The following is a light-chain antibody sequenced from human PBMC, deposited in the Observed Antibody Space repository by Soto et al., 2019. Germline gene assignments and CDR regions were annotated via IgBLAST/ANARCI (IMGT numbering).Light chain of an antibody. CDR1: QSVSSY. V-gene: IGKV3-11*01. Sequence: EVVLTQSPGTLSLSPGERYTLSCMASQSVSSYLAWYQQRPGQAPRLLIYDASNRATGIPARFSGSGSGTDFTLTISSLEPEDFAVYYCQQRSNWPPFTVGQGTRLEIK. J-gene: IGKJ5*01. CDR2: DAS. CDR3: QQRSNWPPFT.